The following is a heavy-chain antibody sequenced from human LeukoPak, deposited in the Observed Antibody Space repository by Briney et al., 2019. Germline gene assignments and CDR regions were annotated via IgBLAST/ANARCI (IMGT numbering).Heavy chain of an antibody. V-gene: IGHV4-61*02. CDR2: IYTSGST. CDR3: ARSIVGATIDY. CDR1: GGSISSGSYY. D-gene: IGHD1-26*01. J-gene: IGHJ4*02. Sequence: SETLSLTCTVSGGSISSGSYYWSWIRQPAGKGLEWIGRIYTSGSTNYNPSLKSRVTMSVDTSKNQFSLKLSSVTAADTAVYYCARSIVGATIDYWGQGTLVTVSS.